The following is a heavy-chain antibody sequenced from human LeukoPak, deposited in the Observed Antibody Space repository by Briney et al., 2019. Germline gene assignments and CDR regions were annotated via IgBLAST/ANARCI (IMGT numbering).Heavy chain of an antibody. CDR2: IKQDGTEK. CDR3: AKLAKYFYGSETYYFFEH. V-gene: IGHV3-7*01. Sequence: GESLRLSCAAYGFSFTTYWMSWVRQAPGKGLEWVANIKQDGTEKYYVDSVKGRFTISRDNAKNSLYLQMNSLRVDDTAVYYCAKLAKYFYGSETYYFFEHWGQGTPVTASS. J-gene: IGHJ4*02. CDR1: GFSFTTYW. D-gene: IGHD3-10*01.